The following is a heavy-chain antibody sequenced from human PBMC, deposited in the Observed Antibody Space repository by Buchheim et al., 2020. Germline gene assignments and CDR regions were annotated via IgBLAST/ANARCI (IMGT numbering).Heavy chain of an antibody. J-gene: IGHJ6*02. D-gene: IGHD6-19*01. V-gene: IGHV3-30*04. CDR1: GFTFSSYA. CDR2: ISYDGSNK. CDR3: ARVSESSGWPPYYYYGMDV. Sequence: QVQPVESGGGVVQPGRSLRLSCAASGFTFSSYAMHWVRQAPGKGLEWVAVISYDGSNKYYADSVKGRFTISRDNSKNTLYLQMNSLRAEDTAVYYCARVSESSGWPPYYYYGMDVWGQGTT.